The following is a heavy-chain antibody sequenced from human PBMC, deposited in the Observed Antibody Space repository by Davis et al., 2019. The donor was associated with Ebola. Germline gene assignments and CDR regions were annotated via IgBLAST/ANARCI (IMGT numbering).Heavy chain of an antibody. V-gene: IGHV2-5*01. CDR1: GFSLNTGGVG. D-gene: IGHD1-1*01. CDR2: ISWNDSK. Sequence: SGPTLVKPTQTLTLTCTFSGFSLNTGGVGVGWIRQPPGKAPEWLALISWNDSKRYSPSLKSRLTVTRDTSRNQVVLTMTNVGPADTATYYCAHRYSDWYKWYFDYWGQGTLVTVSA. J-gene: IGHJ4*02. CDR3: AHRYSDWYKWYFDY.